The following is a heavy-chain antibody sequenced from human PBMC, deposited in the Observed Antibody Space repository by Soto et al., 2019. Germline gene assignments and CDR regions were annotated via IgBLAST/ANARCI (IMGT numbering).Heavy chain of an antibody. J-gene: IGHJ4*02. CDR1: GFTFSSYG. CDR3: TFGESYFDY. V-gene: IGHV3-33*01. D-gene: IGHD3-10*01. Sequence: QVQLVESGGGVVQPGRSLRLSCAASGFTFSSYGMHWVRQAPGKGLEWVAVIWYDGSNKYYADSVKGRFTISRDNSKNTLYLQMNSLRAEDTAVYYCTFGESYFDYWGQGTLVTVSS. CDR2: IWYDGSNK.